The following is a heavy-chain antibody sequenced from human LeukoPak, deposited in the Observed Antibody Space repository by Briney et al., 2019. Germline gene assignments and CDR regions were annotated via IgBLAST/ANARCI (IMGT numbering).Heavy chain of an antibody. J-gene: IGHJ4*02. Sequence: GGSLRLSCAASGFTVSSDHMSWVRQAPGKGLEWVSVIYRAGNTHYTDSVKGRFTISRDNSKNTLYLEMTGLRAEDTAVHYCATWYHIDYWGQGTLVTVSS. CDR2: IYRAGNT. V-gene: IGHV3-53*01. CDR3: ATWYHIDY. D-gene: IGHD6-13*01. CDR1: GFTVSSDH.